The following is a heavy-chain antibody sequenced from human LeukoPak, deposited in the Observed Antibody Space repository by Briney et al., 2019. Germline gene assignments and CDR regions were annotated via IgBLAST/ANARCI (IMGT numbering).Heavy chain of an antibody. CDR3: ARDATYYYGSGSYP. D-gene: IGHD3-10*01. CDR2: IYSGGST. V-gene: IGHV3-66*01. J-gene: IGHJ4*02. CDR1: AFTVSSNS. Sequence: GSLTLAWPPSAFTVSSNSMSWVRPAPGDGLEWVSVIYSGGSTYYADSAKGRFTISRDNSKNTLYLQMNSVRAEDTAVYYCARDATYYYGSGSYPWGQGTLVTVSS.